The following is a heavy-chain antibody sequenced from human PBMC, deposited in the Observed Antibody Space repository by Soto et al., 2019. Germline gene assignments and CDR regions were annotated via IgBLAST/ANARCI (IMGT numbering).Heavy chain of an antibody. Sequence: QVQLQESGPGLVKPSQTLSLTCTVSGGSISSGGYYWSWIRQHPGKGLEWIGYIYSSGSTYYNPSLKSRVTISVDTSKNQFSLKLSSVTAADTAVYYCASNFAGGSGSYRDRRGNYGMDVWGQGTTVTVSS. J-gene: IGHJ6*02. CDR2: IYSSGST. CDR3: ASNFAGGSGSYRDRRGNYGMDV. CDR1: GGSISSGGYY. V-gene: IGHV4-31*03. D-gene: IGHD3-10*01.